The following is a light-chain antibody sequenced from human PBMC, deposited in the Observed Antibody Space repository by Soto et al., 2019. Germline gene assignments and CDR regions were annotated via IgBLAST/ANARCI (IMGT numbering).Light chain of an antibody. CDR3: QQVESYPST. V-gene: IGKV1-6*02. J-gene: IGKJ4*01. CDR2: AAS. Sequence: IQMTQSPSSLSASVRDRVTITCRASQDIGNDLGWYQQKPGKAPNLLIYAASSLRSGVPSRFSGSGSGTEFTLTISSLQPDDFATYYCQQVESYPSTFGGGTKVDIK. CDR1: QDIGND.